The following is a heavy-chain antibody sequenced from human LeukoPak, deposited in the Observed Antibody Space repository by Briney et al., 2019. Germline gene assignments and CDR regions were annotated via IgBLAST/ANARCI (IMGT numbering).Heavy chain of an antibody. CDR3: ASRKYDY. CDR2: IFYSGST. J-gene: IGHJ4*02. Sequence: SETLSLTCTVAAGSISSYYWRWIRQPPGKGLEWIGYIFYSGSTNYNPSLKSRVTISVDTSKNQFSLKRSSVTAADTAVYYCASRKYDYWGQGTLVTVSS. V-gene: IGHV4-59*01. CDR1: AGSISSYY. D-gene: IGHD5-12*01.